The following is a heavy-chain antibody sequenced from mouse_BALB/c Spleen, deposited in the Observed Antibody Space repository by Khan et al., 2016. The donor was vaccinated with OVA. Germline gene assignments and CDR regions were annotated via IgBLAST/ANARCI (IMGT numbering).Heavy chain of an antibody. J-gene: IGHJ3*01. CDR1: GYSFTTYY. D-gene: IGHD2-2*01. CDR2: IDPFSGGT. CDR3: TRHGYVAWFTY. V-gene: IGHV1S135*01. Sequence: EVQLQESGPELMKSGASVKISCKASGYSFTTYYIHWVIQSHGKSLEWIGFIDPFSGGTTYNQKFKGKATLTADKSSSTAYIHLSNLTSEDSAVYYCTRHGYVAWFTYWGQGTLVTVSA.